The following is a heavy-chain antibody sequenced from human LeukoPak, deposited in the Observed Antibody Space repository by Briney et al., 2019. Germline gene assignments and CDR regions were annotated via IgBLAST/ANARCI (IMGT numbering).Heavy chain of an antibody. Sequence: TGGSLRLSCAASGFTVSSNYMSWVRQAPGKGLEWVSVIYSGGSTYYADSVKGRFTISRDNSKNTLYLQMNSLRAEDTAVYYCASLAVVPAANDDYWGPGTLVTVSS. J-gene: IGHJ4*02. V-gene: IGHV3-53*01. D-gene: IGHD2-2*01. CDR1: GFTVSSNY. CDR3: ASLAVVPAANDDY. CDR2: IYSGGST.